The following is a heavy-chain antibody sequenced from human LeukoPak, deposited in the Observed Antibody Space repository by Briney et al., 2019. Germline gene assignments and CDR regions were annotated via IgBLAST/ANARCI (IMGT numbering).Heavy chain of an antibody. V-gene: IGHV4-34*01. Sequence: TSETLSLTCAVYGGSFSGYYWSCIRHPPGKGLEWGGEINHSGSTNYNPSLTSRVTISVDTSKNQFSLKLSSVTAADTAVYYCARGGVAATIDYYYGMDVWGQGTTVTVSS. CDR2: INHSGST. J-gene: IGHJ6*02. CDR1: GGSFSGYY. D-gene: IGHD1-26*01. CDR3: ARGGVAATIDYYYGMDV.